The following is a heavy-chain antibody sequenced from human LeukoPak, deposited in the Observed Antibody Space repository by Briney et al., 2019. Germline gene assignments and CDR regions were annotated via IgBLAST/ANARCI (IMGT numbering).Heavy chain of an antibody. CDR2: ISGSGGST. CDR3: AKDSYSSSWYSINWFDP. D-gene: IGHD6-13*01. J-gene: IGHJ5*02. CDR1: GFTFSNYA. Sequence: GRSLRLSCAASGFTFSNYAMSWVRQAPGKGLEWVSAISGSGGSTYYADSVKGRFTISRDNSKHTLYLQMNSVRAEDTAVYYCAKDSYSSSWYSINWFDPWGQGNLVTVSS. V-gene: IGHV3-23*01.